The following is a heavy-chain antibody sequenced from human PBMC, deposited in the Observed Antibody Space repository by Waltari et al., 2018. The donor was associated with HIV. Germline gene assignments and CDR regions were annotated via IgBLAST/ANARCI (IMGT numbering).Heavy chain of an antibody. V-gene: IGHV3-74*01. Sequence: QLVESGGGLVQPGGSLRLSCTASGFTFSSYWMHWVRQPPGKGLVWVSRIKNDVTVIDYLDSVRGRFTISRDNANAAVFLQMTSLRVDDTAIYYCARLRGTNTVYDYWGPGSLVTVS. D-gene: IGHD3-10*01. CDR2: IKNDVTVI. CDR1: GFTFSSYW. J-gene: IGHJ4*02. CDR3: ARLRGTNTVYDY.